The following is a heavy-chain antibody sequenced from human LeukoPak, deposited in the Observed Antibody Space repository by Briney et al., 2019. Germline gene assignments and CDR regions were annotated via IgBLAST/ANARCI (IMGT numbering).Heavy chain of an antibody. CDR3: TTDAGYPSRWYNY. D-gene: IGHD6-13*01. J-gene: IGHJ4*02. CDR2: IKSRVDGGTT. CDR1: GFIFTNAY. V-gene: IGHV3-15*01. Sequence: GGSLRLSCAASGFIFTNAYMSWVRQAPGKGLEWLGRIKSRVDGGTTDYAAPVKDRFSISRDDSRNMLYLQMNSLKTEDTAVYYCTTDAGYPSRWYNYWGQGALVTVAS.